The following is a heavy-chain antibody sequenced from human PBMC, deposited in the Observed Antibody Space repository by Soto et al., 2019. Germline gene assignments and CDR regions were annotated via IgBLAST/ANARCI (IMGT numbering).Heavy chain of an antibody. D-gene: IGHD6-19*01. V-gene: IGHV1-3*01. CDR2: INVVNGNT. CDR3: ARGSGWYPLFDY. Sequence: AAGNVSCKASVYTFTSYAIHWVRQAPGQRLELMGWINVVNGNTKXSQNFQGRVXMTRDTSSSSAXTELSXLRSEDTAVYYCARGSGWYPLFDYWGQGTLVTVSX. CDR1: VYTFTSYA. J-gene: IGHJ4*02.